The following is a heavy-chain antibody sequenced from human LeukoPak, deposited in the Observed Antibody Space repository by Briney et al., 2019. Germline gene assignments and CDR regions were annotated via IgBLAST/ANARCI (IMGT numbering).Heavy chain of an antibody. CDR1: GFTFSIYG. Sequence: PGGSLRLSCAASGFTFSIYGMHWVRQAPGKGLEWVAVIWYDGSDEYYADSVKGRFTISRDNSKNTLYLRMNGLRAEDTAVYYCARIRALYSYDAFDIWGQGTMVTVSS. CDR2: IWYDGSDE. D-gene: IGHD5-18*01. J-gene: IGHJ3*02. CDR3: ARIRALYSYDAFDI. V-gene: IGHV3-33*01.